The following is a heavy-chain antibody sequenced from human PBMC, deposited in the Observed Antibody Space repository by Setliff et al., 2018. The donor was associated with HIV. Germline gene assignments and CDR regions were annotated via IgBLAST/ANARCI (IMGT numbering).Heavy chain of an antibody. V-gene: IGHV4-38-2*01. Sequence: SETLSLTCAVSGCSISSGYFWGWIRQPPGKGLEWIGSIYHSGNTYYNPSLKSRVTISVDTSKNQFSLKLSSVTAADTAVYYCARVVVVAATPEYFQHWGQGTLVTVSS. CDR1: GCSISSGYF. CDR2: IYHSGNT. J-gene: IGHJ1*01. D-gene: IGHD2-15*01. CDR3: ARVVVVAATPEYFQH.